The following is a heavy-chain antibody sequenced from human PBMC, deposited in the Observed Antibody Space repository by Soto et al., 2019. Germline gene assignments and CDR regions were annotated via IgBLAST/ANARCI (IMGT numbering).Heavy chain of an antibody. D-gene: IGHD3-10*01. V-gene: IGHV1-69*06. Sequence: QVQLVQSGAEVKKPGSSVKVSCKASGGTFSRYAISWVRQAPGQGLEWMGGIIPIFGTANYAQKFQGRVTITADKSTSTAYMELSSLRSEDTAVYYCARGHMVRGVISYYYVMDVWGQGTTVTVSS. J-gene: IGHJ6*02. CDR2: IIPIFGTA. CDR3: ARGHMVRGVISYYYVMDV. CDR1: GGTFSRYA.